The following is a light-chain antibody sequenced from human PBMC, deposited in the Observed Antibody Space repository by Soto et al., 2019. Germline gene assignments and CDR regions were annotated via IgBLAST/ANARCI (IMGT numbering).Light chain of an antibody. J-gene: IGKJ1*01. CDR2: AAS. V-gene: IGKV1-5*01. Sequence: DIQMTQSPSTLSASVGDRVTITCRASQSISSWLAWYQQEPGKAPKLLIYAASSLQSGVPSRFSGSGSGTDFTLTISCLQSEDFATYYCQQYYSYPQTFGQGTKVDIK. CDR1: QSISSW. CDR3: QQYYSYPQT.